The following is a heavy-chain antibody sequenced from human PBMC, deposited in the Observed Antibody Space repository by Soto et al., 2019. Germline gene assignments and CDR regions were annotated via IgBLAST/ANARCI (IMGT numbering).Heavy chain of an antibody. J-gene: IGHJ4*02. CDR1: GFTFINAW. D-gene: IGHD5-12*01. V-gene: IGHV3-15*01. Sequence: GGSLRLSCAASGFTFINAWMSWVRQAPGKGLEWVGRIKSKTDGGTTDYAAPVKGRFTISRDDSKNTMYLQINSLKAEDTAVYYCTTPVIYSGYDGVFAYWGKGTGVPVSS. CDR2: IKSKTDGGTT. CDR3: TTPVIYSGYDGVFAY.